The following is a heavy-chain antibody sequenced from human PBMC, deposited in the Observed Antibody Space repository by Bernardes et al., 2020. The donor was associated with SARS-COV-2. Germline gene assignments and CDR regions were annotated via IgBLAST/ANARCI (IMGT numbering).Heavy chain of an antibody. V-gene: IGHV1-46*01. CDR1: GYTFTSYY. CDR2: INPSGGST. D-gene: IGHD3-9*01. CDR3: AREEHYDILTGYYYYYGMDV. Sequence: ASVKVSCKASGYTFTSYYMHWVRQAPGQGLEWMGIINPSGGSTSYAQKFQGRVTMTRDTSTSTVYMELSSLRSEDTAVYYCAREEHYDILTGYYYYYGMDVWGQGTTVTVSS. J-gene: IGHJ6*02.